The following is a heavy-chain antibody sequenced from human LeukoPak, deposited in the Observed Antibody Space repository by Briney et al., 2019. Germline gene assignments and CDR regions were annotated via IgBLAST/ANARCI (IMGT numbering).Heavy chain of an antibody. V-gene: IGHV4-39*07. CDR1: GGSISSYY. Sequence: PSETLSLTCTVSGGSISSYYWAWIRQSPEKGLEWIATVYYTGSAYYNPSLKSRVTISVDTSKNQFSLKLSSVTAADTAVYYCAAMGSSSWYYDYYYYMGVWGKGTTVTVSS. J-gene: IGHJ6*03. CDR2: VYYTGSA. CDR3: AAMGSSSWYYDYYYYMGV. D-gene: IGHD6-13*01.